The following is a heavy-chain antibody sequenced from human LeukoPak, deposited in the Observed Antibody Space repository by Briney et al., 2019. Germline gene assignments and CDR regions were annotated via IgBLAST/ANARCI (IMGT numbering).Heavy chain of an antibody. CDR2: IYDSLSA. J-gene: IGHJ4*02. V-gene: IGHV4-39*01. CDR3: ARFVSIRGGIHLNYFDS. D-gene: IGHD2-15*01. Sequence: SETLSLTCAVSGGSIDGRSYNWGWVRQPPGTGLEWIGSIYDSLSAYYNPSLKSRVTISIDMSKKQFSLNLNSATAADSAVYYCARFVSIRGGIHLNYFDSWGQGRLVTVSS. CDR1: GGSIDGRSYN.